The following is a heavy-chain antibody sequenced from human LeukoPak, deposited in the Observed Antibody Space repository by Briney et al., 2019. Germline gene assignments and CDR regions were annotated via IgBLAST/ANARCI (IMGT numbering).Heavy chain of an antibody. Sequence: GGSLRLSCAASGFTFSSYAMHWVRQAPGKGLEWVAAISYDGSNKYYADSVKGRFTISRDNSKNTLYLQMNSLRAEDTAVYYCARDPYYYDSSGYIDYWGQGTLVTVSS. J-gene: IGHJ4*02. CDR1: GFTFSSYA. V-gene: IGHV3-30*04. CDR2: ISYDGSNK. CDR3: ARDPYYYDSSGYIDY. D-gene: IGHD3-22*01.